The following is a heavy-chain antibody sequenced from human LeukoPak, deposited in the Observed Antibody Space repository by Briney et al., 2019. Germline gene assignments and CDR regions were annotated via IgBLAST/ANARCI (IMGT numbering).Heavy chain of an antibody. CDR3: AKEMGFCSGGSCYRWFDS. V-gene: IGHV3-48*01. CDR1: GFTFSSYS. J-gene: IGHJ5*01. D-gene: IGHD2-15*01. Sequence: GGSLRLSCAASGFTFSSYSMSWVRQAPGKGPEWLSYISTSSITKYYADSVKGRFTISRDDAKNSLSLQMNSLRADDTAVYYCAKEMGFCSGGSCYRWFDSWGQGTLVTVSS. CDR2: ISTSSITK.